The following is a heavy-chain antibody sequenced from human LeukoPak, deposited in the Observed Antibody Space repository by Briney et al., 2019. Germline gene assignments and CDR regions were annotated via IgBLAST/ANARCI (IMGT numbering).Heavy chain of an antibody. CDR1: GFAFRNYW. CDR3: ARGGLRGYSGYEDY. D-gene: IGHD5-12*01. J-gene: IGHJ4*02. V-gene: IGHV3-30*03. CDR2: ISYDGSNK. Sequence: GGSLRLSCAASGFAFRNYWMSWVRQAPGKGLEWVAVISYDGSNKYYADSVKGRFTISRDNSKNTLYLQMNSLRAEDTAVYYCARGGLRGYSGYEDYWGQGTLVTVSS.